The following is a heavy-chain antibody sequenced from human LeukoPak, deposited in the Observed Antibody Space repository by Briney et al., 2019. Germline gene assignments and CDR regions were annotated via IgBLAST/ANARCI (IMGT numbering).Heavy chain of an antibody. CDR2: INPYSGGT. J-gene: IGHJ4*02. CDR3: ARDEAGTTYDY. CDR1: GYTFTGYY. V-gene: IGHV1-2*02. D-gene: IGHD1-7*01. Sequence: LVKVSCKASGYTFTGYYMHWVRQAPGQGLEWMGWINPYSGGTTYDQKFQGRVTMTRDTSISTAYMELSRLRSDDTAVYYCARDEAGTTYDYWGQGTLVTVSS.